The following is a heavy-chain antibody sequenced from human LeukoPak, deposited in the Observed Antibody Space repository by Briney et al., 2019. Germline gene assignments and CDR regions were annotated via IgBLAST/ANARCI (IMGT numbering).Heavy chain of an antibody. V-gene: IGHV3-7*01. CDR1: GFTFSRYW. J-gene: IGHJ4*02. CDR2: IKYNGYEE. CDR3: ARAIASNWIRLPSDY. Sequence: PGGSLRLSCAASGFTFSRYWMSWMRQAPGKGLEWVANIKYNGYEEYYMDSVKGRFTISRDNAQNSLYLQMNSLRAEDTAVYYCARAIASNWIRLPSDYWGQGTLVTVSS. D-gene: IGHD1-1*01.